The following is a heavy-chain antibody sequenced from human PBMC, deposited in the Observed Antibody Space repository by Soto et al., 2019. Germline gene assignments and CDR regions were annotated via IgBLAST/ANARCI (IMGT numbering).Heavy chain of an antibody. CDR1: GFIFGRFG. V-gene: IGHV3-33*01. Sequence: QVQLVESGGGVVQPGRSLQLSCAASGFIFGRFGMHWVRQPPGKGLEWVAVIWNDGNNKLYADSVQGRFTISRDNSKNTLYLEMDSLRADDTAVYYCARDHESVFCDSVPAGFDYWGQGTLVTVSS. J-gene: IGHJ4*02. D-gene: IGHD3-9*01. CDR3: ARDHESVFCDSVPAGFDY. CDR2: IWNDGNNK.